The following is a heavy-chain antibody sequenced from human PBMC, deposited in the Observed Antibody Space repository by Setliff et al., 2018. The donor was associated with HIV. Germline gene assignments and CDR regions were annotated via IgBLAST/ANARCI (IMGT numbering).Heavy chain of an antibody. CDR2: INVDNDNT. CDR1: GYTLTTYA. J-gene: IGHJ6*02. D-gene: IGHD6-19*01. CDR3: ASSAVAGSTPVLIYYYYSMDV. Sequence: AASVKVSCKASGYTLTTYAMHWVRQAPGQRLEWMGWINVDNDNTKYSQKFQGRVTLTRDTSASTAYMELSGLRSEDTAVYYCASSAVAGSTPVLIYYYYSMDVWGQGTAVTVSS. V-gene: IGHV1-3*01.